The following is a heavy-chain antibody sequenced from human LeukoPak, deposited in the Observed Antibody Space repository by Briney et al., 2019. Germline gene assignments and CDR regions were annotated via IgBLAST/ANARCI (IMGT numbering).Heavy chain of an antibody. J-gene: IGHJ4*02. D-gene: IGHD3-10*01. Sequence: SETLSLTCTVSGGSISSYYWSWIRQPPGKGLEWIGYIYYSGSTNYNPSLKSRVTISVDTSRNQFSLKLSSVTAADTAVYYCARDLRGSLRPFDYWGQGTLVTVSS. V-gene: IGHV4-59*12. CDR1: GGSISSYY. CDR2: IYYSGST. CDR3: ARDLRGSLRPFDY.